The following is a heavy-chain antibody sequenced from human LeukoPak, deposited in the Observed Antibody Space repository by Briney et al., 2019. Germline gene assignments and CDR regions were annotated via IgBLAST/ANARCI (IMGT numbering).Heavy chain of an antibody. J-gene: IGHJ5*02. CDR1: GGSISSGGYC. D-gene: IGHD2-2*01. V-gene: IGHV4-31*03. CDR2: IYCSGST. CDR3: ARRKRSGCSSTSCLLNWFDP. Sequence: SQTLSLTCTVSGGSISSGGYCWSWIRQHPGKGLEWIGYIYCSGSTYYNPSLKSRVTISVDTSKNQFSLKLSSVTAADTAVYYCARRKRSGCSSTSCLLNWFDPWGQGTLVTVSS.